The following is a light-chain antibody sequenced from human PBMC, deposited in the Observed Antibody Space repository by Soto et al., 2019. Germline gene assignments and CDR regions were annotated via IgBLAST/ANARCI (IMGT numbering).Light chain of an antibody. CDR1: QSVSRNS. V-gene: IGKV3-20*01. CDR2: GVS. J-gene: IGKJ3*01. Sequence: EIVLTQSPGTLSLSPGERATLSCRASQSVSRNSLAWYQQQPGQAPRLLIYGVSSRATDIPDRFSGSGSGTDFTLIVSKLEPEDFAVYFWQQYGTSPPTFGPGAKVDIK. CDR3: QQYGTSPPT.